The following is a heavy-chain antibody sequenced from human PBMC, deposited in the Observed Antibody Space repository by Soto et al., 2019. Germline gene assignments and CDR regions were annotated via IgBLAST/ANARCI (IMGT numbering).Heavy chain of an antibody. J-gene: IGHJ4*02. CDR3: ATAEVDY. Sequence: GGSLRLSCAASGFTFGNYWMHWVRQAPGKGLEWVSRMNSDGSTTNYADSVKGRFTVSRDNARNTLHLQMNSLRAEDTAVYYCATAEVDYWGPGTLVTFSS. CDR2: MNSDGSTT. V-gene: IGHV3-74*01. CDR1: GFTFGNYW.